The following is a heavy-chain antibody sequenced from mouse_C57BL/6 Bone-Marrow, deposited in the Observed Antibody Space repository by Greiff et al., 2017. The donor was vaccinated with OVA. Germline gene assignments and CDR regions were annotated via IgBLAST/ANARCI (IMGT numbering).Heavy chain of an antibody. V-gene: IGHV1-69*01. J-gene: IGHJ3*01. CDR2: IDPADSYT. Sequence: QVQLKQPGAELVMPGASVKLSCTASGYTFTSYWMHWVKQTPGQGLEWIGEIDPADSYTNYNQKFKGQSTLTVDKSSSTAYMQLSSLTSEDSAVYYCAGDYDGSWFAYWGQGTLVTVSA. CDR3: AGDYDGSWFAY. D-gene: IGHD2-4*01. CDR1: GYTFTSYW.